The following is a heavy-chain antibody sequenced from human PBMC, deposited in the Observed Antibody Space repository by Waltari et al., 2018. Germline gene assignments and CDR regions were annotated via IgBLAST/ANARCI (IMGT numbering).Heavy chain of an antibody. CDR2: INPNSGGT. J-gene: IGHJ4*02. CDR1: GYTFTGYY. Sequence: QVQLVQSGAEVKKPGASVKVSCKASGYTFTGYYMHWVRQAPGPGLAWMGRINPNSGGTNYAQKFQGRVTITADESTSTAYMELSSLRSEDTAVYYCARGDQVVDYDFWSGYYTGFDYWGQGTLVTVSS. V-gene: IGHV1-2*06. D-gene: IGHD3-3*01. CDR3: ARGDQVVDYDFWSGYYTGFDY.